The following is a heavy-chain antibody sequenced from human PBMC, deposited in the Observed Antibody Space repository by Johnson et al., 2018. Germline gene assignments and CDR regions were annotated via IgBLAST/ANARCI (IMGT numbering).Heavy chain of an antibody. Sequence: VQLVQSGGGLVQPGGSLKLSCAASGFTFSGSAMHWVRQASGKGLEWVGRIRSKAKSYATAYAASVKGRFTIPRVDSKNTAYLKMNSLKTEDTAVYYCTRLRTTVNYYYYYRDVGGKGTTVTVSS. J-gene: IGHJ6*03. CDR1: GFTFSGSA. CDR2: IRSKAKSYAT. CDR3: TRLRTTVNYYYYYRDV. V-gene: IGHV3-73*01. D-gene: IGHD4-11*01.